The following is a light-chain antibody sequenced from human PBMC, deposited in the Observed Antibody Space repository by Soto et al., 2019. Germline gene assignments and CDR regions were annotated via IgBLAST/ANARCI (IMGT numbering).Light chain of an antibody. Sequence: QSALTQPASVSGSPGQSITISCTGTSNDVGGYNHVSWYQQYPGNAPKLMIYEVSYRPSGVSNRFSGSKSGNTASLTISGLQAEDEADYYCSSYTSSNNWVFGGGTKLTVL. CDR3: SSYTSSNNWV. CDR1: SNDVGGYNH. CDR2: EVS. J-gene: IGLJ3*02. V-gene: IGLV2-14*01.